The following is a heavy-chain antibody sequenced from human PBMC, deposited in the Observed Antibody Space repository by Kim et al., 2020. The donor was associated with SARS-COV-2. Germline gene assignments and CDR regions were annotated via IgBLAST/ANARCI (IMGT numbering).Heavy chain of an antibody. D-gene: IGHD3-10*01. CDR2: IYYSGST. Sequence: SETLSLTCTVSGGSISSGGYYWSWIRQHPGNGLEWIGYIYYSGSTYYNPSLKSRVTISVDTSKNQFSLKLSSVTAADTAVYYCARYSQGPSGRITMVRGVIISAFDIWGQGTMVTVSS. J-gene: IGHJ3*02. V-gene: IGHV4-31*03. CDR3: ARYSQGPSGRITMVRGVIISAFDI. CDR1: GGSISSGGYY.